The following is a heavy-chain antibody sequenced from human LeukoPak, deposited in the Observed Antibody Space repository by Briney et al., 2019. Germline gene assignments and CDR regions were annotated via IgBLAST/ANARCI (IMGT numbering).Heavy chain of an antibody. CDR3: ARYSSSSKSLDY. CDR2: IYTSRST. D-gene: IGHD6-6*01. CDR1: GGSISSYY. J-gene: IGHJ4*02. V-gene: IGHV4-4*07. Sequence: PSETLSLTCTVSGGSISSYYWGWIRQPAGKGLEWIGRIYTSRSTNYNPSLKSRVTMSVDTSKNQFSLKLSSVTAADTAVYYCARYSSSSKSLDYWGQGTLVTVSS.